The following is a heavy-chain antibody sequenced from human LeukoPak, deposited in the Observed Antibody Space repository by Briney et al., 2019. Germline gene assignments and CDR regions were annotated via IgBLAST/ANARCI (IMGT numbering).Heavy chain of an antibody. Sequence: GGSLRLSCAASGFTFSSYAMSWVRQAPGKGLEWVSAISGSGGSTYYADSVKGRFTISRDNSKNTLYLQMNSLKAEDTAVYYCAKDLRIVGTTYFDYWGQGTLVTVSS. CDR2: ISGSGGST. CDR3: AKDLRIVGTTYFDY. D-gene: IGHD1-26*01. CDR1: GFTFSSYA. V-gene: IGHV3-23*01. J-gene: IGHJ4*02.